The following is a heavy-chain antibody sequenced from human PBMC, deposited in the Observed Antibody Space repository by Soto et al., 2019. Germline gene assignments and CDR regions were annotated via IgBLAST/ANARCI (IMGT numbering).Heavy chain of an antibody. D-gene: IGHD6-13*01. V-gene: IGHV1-69*01. J-gene: IGHJ4*02. CDR1: GVTFSSYR. CDR2: IVPIYRTA. Sequence: QVQLVQSGAEVKKPGSSVKVSCKASGVTFSSYRINWVRQAPGHGLEWVGGIVPIYRTAAYAQKFQGRVTSTADDSARTSYMELRSLKSQDTAGYYCVRDSGAKLSSSWGQGTLVNVSS. CDR3: VRDSGAKLSSS.